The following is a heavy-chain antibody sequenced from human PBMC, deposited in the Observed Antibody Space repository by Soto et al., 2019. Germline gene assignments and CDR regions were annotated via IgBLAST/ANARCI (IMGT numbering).Heavy chain of an antibody. V-gene: IGHV4-39*01. Sequence: SETLSLTCTVSGDPISSTTHHWDWIRQPPGKGLEWIGSIYYTGASYYNPSLKSRVTISVDTSKNQFSLTPKSVTAADTAVYDCARRRSGGRKSNCFHPWGQGTEVT. J-gene: IGHJ5*02. CDR3: ARRRSGGRKSNCFHP. CDR2: IYYTGAS. CDR1: GDPISSTTHH. D-gene: IGHD6-19*01.